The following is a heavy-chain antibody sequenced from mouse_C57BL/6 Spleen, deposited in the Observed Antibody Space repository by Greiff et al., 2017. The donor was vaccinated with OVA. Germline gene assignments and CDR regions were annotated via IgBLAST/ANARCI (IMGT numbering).Heavy chain of an antibody. CDR3: ARGNGSSPYYYAMDY. D-gene: IGHD1-1*01. CDR1: GYTFTSYW. V-gene: IGHV1-55*01. CDR2: IYPGSGST. J-gene: IGHJ4*01. Sequence: QVQLQQPGAELVKPGASVKMSCKASGYTFTSYWITWVKQRPGQGLEWIGDIYPGSGSTNYNEKFKSKATLTVDTSSSTAYMQLSSLTSEDSEVDNCARGNGSSPYYYAMDYWGQGTSVTVSS.